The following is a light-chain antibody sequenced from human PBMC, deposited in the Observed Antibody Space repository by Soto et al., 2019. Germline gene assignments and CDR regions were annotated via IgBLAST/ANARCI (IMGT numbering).Light chain of an antibody. V-gene: IGLV2-14*03. CDR3: SSYTSSTTSS. CDR2: DVS. Sequence: QSALTQPASVSGSPGQSITISCTRTSSDVGGYNYVSWYQQHPGKAPKLMIYDVSNRPSGVSNRFSGSKSGNTASLTISGLQAEDEADYYCSSYTSSTTSSFGTGTKVTVL. J-gene: IGLJ1*01. CDR1: SSDVGGYNY.